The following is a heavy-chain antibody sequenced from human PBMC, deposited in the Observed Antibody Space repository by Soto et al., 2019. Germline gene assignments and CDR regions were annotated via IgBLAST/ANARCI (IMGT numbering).Heavy chain of an antibody. CDR3: ARGSPWVWFGELSSRYYYMGV. D-gene: IGHD3-10*01. V-gene: IGHV3-7*01. Sequence: EVQLVESGGGLVQPGGSLRLSCAASGFTFSSYGMSWVRQAPGKGLEWVANIKEDGSEKYYGDSVKGRFTISRDDPKNTLYLQMNGSRDEDPDVYCCARGSPWVWFGELSSRYYYMGVWGKGNTGTGSS. CDR1: GFTFSSYG. J-gene: IGHJ6*03. CDR2: IKEDGSEK.